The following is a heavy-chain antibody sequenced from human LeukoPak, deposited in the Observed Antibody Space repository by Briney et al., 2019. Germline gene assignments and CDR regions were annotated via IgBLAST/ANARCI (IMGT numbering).Heavy chain of an antibody. CDR1: GGSINTYY. CDR2: IYYSGST. Sequence: SETLSLTCTVSGGSINTYYWSWIRQPPGKGLEWIGYIYYSGSTNYNPSLKSRVIILVDTSKNQFSLKLSSVTAAYTALYYCARSSVTMVRGSPNWNFDYWGQGILVTVSS. CDR3: ARSSVTMVRGSPNWNFDY. V-gene: IGHV4-59*01. D-gene: IGHD3-10*01. J-gene: IGHJ4*02.